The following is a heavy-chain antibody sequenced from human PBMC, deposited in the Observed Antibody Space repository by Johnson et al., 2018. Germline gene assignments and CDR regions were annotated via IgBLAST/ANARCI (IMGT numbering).Heavy chain of an antibody. J-gene: IGHJ6*02. Sequence: QVQLQESGPGLMKPSETLSLTCTVSGGSISRHYWTWVRQPPGKGLEWVGHIYYTGDTSHNPSLKSRVTISVDTSKNQFSLKLNSLTSADTAVYYWASGGMGGEYYGMDVWGQGTTVTVSS. D-gene: IGHD2/OR15-2a*01. CDR3: ASGGMGGEYYGMDV. V-gene: IGHV4-59*11. CDR2: IYYTGDT. CDR1: GGSISRHY.